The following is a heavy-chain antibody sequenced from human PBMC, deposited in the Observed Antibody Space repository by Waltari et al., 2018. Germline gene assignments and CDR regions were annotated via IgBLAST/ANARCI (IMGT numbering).Heavy chain of an antibody. CDR2: VDPEDGET. J-gene: IGHJ3*01. CDR3: ATALGDSSSASRPFDF. V-gene: IGHV1-69-2*01. Sequence: EVQLLQSGAELTEPGTTVRISCKLSGHTFRDYYIHWVQQAPGKGLRWMGLVDPEDGETIYADNFQGRVTISADTSTDTAFMELSSLRSEDTAVFYCATALGDSSSASRPFDFWGQGTMITVSS. CDR1: GHTFRDYY. D-gene: IGHD6-19*01.